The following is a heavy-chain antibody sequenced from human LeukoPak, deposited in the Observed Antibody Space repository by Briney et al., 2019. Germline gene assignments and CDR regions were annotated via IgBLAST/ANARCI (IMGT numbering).Heavy chain of an antibody. D-gene: IGHD3-22*01. CDR2: IYWNDDK. V-gene: IGHV2-5*01. CDR3: AHRYYDSSGFDY. CDR1: GFSLSTSGVG. J-gene: IGHJ4*02. Sequence: SGPTLVKPTQTLTLTCTFSGFSLSTSGVGVGWIRQPPGKALEVLALIYWNDDKRYSPSLKSRLTITKDTAKSQVVLTMTNMDPVDTATYYCAHRYYDSSGFDYWGQGTLVTVSS.